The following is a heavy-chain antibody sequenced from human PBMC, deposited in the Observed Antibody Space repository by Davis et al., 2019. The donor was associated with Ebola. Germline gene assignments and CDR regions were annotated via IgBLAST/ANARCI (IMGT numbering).Heavy chain of an antibody. D-gene: IGHD3-16*02. CDR1: GYTFTSYG. Sequence: ASVKVSCKASGYTFTSYGISRVRQAPGQGLEWMGIINPSGGSTSYAQKFQGRVTMTRDTSTSTVYMELSSLRSEDTAVYYCARVSDYVWGSYRYFDYWGQGTLVTVSS. CDR3: ARVSDYVWGSYRYFDY. V-gene: IGHV1-46*01. J-gene: IGHJ4*02. CDR2: INPSGGST.